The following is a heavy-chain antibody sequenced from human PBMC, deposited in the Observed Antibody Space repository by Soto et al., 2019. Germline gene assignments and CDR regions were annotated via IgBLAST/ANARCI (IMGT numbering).Heavy chain of an antibody. CDR3: TKDSEDTALSFDS. V-gene: IGHV3-30*18. J-gene: IGHJ4*02. CDR2: ISHDGITK. CDR1: GFTFSDHG. D-gene: IGHD5-18*01. Sequence: QVQLVESGGGVVQPGRSLRLSCAASGFTFSDHGMHWVRQVPDKGLEWVAVISHDGITKYYADSLKGRFTISRDNSNNTVFLQMNGLRAEDTAVSYCTKDSEDTALSFDSWGQGTLVTVSS.